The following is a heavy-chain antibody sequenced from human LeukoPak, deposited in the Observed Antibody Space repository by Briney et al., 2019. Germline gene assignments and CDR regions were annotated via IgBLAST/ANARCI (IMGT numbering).Heavy chain of an antibody. CDR1: GFTFSSYS. V-gene: IGHV3-48*01. J-gene: IGHJ4*02. D-gene: IGHD1-14*01. CDR3: ARDFYGGGEEPLDY. CDR2: ISRSSSTI. Sequence: GGSLRLSCAASGFTFSSYSMNWVRQAPGKGLEWVSYISRSSSTIYFADSVKGRFTISRDDAKNSLFLQMNSLRAEDTAVYYCARDFYGGGEEPLDYWGQGTLVTVSS.